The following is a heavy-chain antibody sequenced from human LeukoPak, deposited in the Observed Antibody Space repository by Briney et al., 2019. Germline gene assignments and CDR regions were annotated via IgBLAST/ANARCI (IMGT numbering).Heavy chain of an antibody. Sequence: GGSLRLSCAASGFTFSSYTMNWVRQAPGKGLEWVSYISSSSSTIYYADSVKGRFTISRDNAKNTLYLQMNSLRAEDTAVYYCARGRSSLSGGLDYWGQGTLVTVSS. CDR2: ISSSSSTI. V-gene: IGHV3-48*01. J-gene: IGHJ4*02. CDR3: ARGRSSLSGGLDY. CDR1: GFTFSSYT. D-gene: IGHD1-26*01.